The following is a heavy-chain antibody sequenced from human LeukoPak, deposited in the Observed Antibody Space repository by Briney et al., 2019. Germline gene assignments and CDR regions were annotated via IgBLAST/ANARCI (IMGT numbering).Heavy chain of an antibody. CDR2: IKQDGSEK. Sequence: GGSLRLSCAASGFTFSSYWMSWVRQAPGKGLEWVANIKQDGSEKYYVDSVKGRFTISRDNARNSLYVQMNSLRPEDTAVYYCARSHTATDFPLDDSWGQGTLVTVSS. V-gene: IGHV3-7*01. CDR3: ARSHTATDFPLDDS. J-gene: IGHJ5*01. CDR1: GFTFSSYW. D-gene: IGHD1-1*01.